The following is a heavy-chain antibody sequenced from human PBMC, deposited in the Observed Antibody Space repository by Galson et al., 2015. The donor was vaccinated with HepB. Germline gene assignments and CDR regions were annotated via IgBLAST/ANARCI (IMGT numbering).Heavy chain of an antibody. J-gene: IGHJ1*01. CDR2: IIPILGIA. V-gene: IGHV1-69*02. CDR3: ARVTVTAAEYFQH. CDR1: GGTFSSYT. Sequence: SVKVSCKASGGTFSSYTISWVRQAPGQGLEWMGRIIPILGIANYAQKFQGRVTITADKSTSTAYMELSSLRSEDTAVYYCARVTVTAAEYFQHWGQGTLVTVSS. D-gene: IGHD2-21*02.